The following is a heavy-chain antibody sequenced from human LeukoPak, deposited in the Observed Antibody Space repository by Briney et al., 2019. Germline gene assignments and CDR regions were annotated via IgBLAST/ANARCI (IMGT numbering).Heavy chain of an antibody. J-gene: IGHJ5*02. CDR3: ARLVYSYGLEYNWFDP. V-gene: IGHV3-64*02. D-gene: IGHD5-18*01. CDR1: GFTFRTYA. Sequence: GGSLRLSCAASGFTFRTYALHWVRQAPGKGLEYVSAISTNGDSTYYADSVKGRFTISRDNSKNTLFLQMNSLRAEDTAVYYCARLVYSYGLEYNWFDPWGQGTLVTVSS. CDR2: ISTNGDST.